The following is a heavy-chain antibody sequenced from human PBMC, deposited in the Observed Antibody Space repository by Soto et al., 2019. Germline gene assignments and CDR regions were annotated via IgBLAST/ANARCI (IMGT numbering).Heavy chain of an antibody. Sequence: PSETRSLTCTVSGCSISSGGYYWSWIRQHPGKGLEWIGYIYSGNTYYNPSLKSRVTISEDTSKNQFSLKLSSVTAADTAVYYCARATYYYDSSGYSDRVLDYWGQGTLVTVSS. V-gene: IGHV4-31*03. CDR2: IYSGNT. D-gene: IGHD3-22*01. J-gene: IGHJ4*02. CDR3: ARATYYYDSSGYSDRVLDY. CDR1: GCSISSGGYY.